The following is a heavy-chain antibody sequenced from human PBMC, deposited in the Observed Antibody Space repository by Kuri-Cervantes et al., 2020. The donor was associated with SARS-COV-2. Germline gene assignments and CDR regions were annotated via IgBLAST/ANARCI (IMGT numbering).Heavy chain of an antibody. J-gene: IGHJ6*03. D-gene: IGHD3-22*01. CDR1: RGSLSGYH. CDR2: FSHSGRN. V-gene: IGHV4-34*01. Sequence: GSLRLSCAVSRGSLSGYHWSWIRQPPGKGLEWIGGFSHSGRNDYSPSYNPSLESRVTISGDMSKNQVSLRLNSVTAADSAVYYCARGVSGFYYFYYMDVWGIETTVTVSS. CDR3: ARGVSGFYYFYYMDV.